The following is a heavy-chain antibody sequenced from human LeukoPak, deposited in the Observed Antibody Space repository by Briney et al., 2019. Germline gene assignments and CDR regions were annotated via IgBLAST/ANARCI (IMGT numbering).Heavy chain of an antibody. J-gene: IGHJ4*02. D-gene: IGHD2-21*02. CDR1: GYTFTGYY. Sequence: ASVKVSCKASGYTFTGYYMHWVRQAPGQGLEWMGWINPNSGGTNYAQKFQGRVTMTRDTSISTAYMELSRLRSDDTAVYYCAREGGDYDSFSQVGYWGQGTLVTVSS. V-gene: IGHV1-2*02. CDR3: AREGGDYDSFSQVGY. CDR2: INPNSGGT.